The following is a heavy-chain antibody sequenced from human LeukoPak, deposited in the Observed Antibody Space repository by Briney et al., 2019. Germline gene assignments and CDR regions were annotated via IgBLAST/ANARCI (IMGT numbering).Heavy chain of an antibody. J-gene: IGHJ5*02. CDR1: GGSFSGYY. D-gene: IGHD2-2*01. V-gene: IGHV4-34*01. CDR3: ARKVARGYQLLSNWFDP. Sequence: SETLSLTCAVYGGSFSGYYWSWIRQPPGKGLEWIGEISHSGSTNYNPSLKSRVTISVDTSKNQFSLKLSSVTAADTAVYYCARKVARGYQLLSNWFDPWGQGTLVTVSS. CDR2: ISHSGST.